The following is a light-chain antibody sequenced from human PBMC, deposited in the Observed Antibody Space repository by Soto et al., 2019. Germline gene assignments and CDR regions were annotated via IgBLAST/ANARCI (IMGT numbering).Light chain of an antibody. Sequence: QSVLTQPPSVSGSPGQSVTISCTGTSSDVGSYNRVSWYQQSPGTAPKLMIYEVSNRPSGVPDRFSGSKSGNTASLTISGLQAEDEADYYYSSYTSSSTYVFGTGTKVTVL. CDR1: SSDVGSYNR. J-gene: IGLJ1*01. CDR3: SSYTSSSTYV. V-gene: IGLV2-18*02. CDR2: EVS.